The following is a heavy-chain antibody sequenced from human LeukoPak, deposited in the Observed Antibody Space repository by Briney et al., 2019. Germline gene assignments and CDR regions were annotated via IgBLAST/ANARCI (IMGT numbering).Heavy chain of an antibody. Sequence: PSETLSLTCAVSGGSISSYYWSWIRQPPGKGLEWIGYIYYSGSTNYNPSLKSRVTISVDTSKNQFSLKLSSVTAADTAVYYCASKGVTTENYFDYWGQGTLSPSPQ. J-gene: IGHJ4*02. CDR3: ASKGVTTENYFDY. CDR1: GGSISSYY. CDR2: IYYSGST. D-gene: IGHD4-11*01. V-gene: IGHV4-59*01.